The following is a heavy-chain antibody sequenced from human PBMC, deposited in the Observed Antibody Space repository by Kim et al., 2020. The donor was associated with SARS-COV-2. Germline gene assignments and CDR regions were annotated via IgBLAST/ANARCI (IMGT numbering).Heavy chain of an antibody. D-gene: IGHD5-18*01. J-gene: IGHJ3*01. CDR2: FDPEEDET. CDR1: GYRLSDLS. CDR3: VTELVTGSNYRPL. V-gene: IGHV1-24*01. Sequence: ASVKVSCKISGYRLSDLSMYWVRQAPGKGLECLGGFDPEEDETIYAQKFQGRVTMTDDTSTDIAYMELSSLTSADTAVYHCVTELVTGSNYRPLWGHGT.